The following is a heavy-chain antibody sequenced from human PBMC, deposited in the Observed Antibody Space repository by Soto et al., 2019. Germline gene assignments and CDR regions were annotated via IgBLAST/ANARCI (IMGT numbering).Heavy chain of an antibody. D-gene: IGHD1-26*01. CDR2: ISGSGGST. Sequence: EVQLLESGGGLVQPGGSLRLSCAASGFTFSSYAMSWVRQAPGKGLEWVSAISGSGGSTYYADSVKGRFTISRDNSKNTLYLQMNSLRAEDTAAYYWAKAGKQWELLPFDYWGQGTLVTVS. CDR1: GFTFSSYA. V-gene: IGHV3-23*01. J-gene: IGHJ4*02. CDR3: AKAGKQWELLPFDY.